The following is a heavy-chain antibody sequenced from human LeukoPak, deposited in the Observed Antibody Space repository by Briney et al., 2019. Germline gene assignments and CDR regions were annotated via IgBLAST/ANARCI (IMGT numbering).Heavy chain of an antibody. Sequence: GESLKISCKGSGYSFTSYWIGWVRQMPGKGLEWMGIIYPGDSDTRYSPPFQGQVTISADKSISTAYLQWSSLKASDTAMYYCARHPYCSGGGCYSDYWGQGTLVTVSS. V-gene: IGHV5-51*01. J-gene: IGHJ4*02. CDR2: IYPGDSDT. CDR3: ARHPYCSGGGCYSDY. D-gene: IGHD2-15*01. CDR1: GYSFTSYW.